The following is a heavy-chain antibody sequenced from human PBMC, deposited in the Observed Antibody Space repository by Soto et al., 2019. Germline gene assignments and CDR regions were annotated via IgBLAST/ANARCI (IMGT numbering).Heavy chain of an antibody. CDR3: ARGGYSSGWSEAGYYFDY. D-gene: IGHD6-19*01. V-gene: IGHV3-30-3*01. J-gene: IGHJ4*02. Sequence: GGSLRLSCAASGFTFSSYAMHWVRQAPGKGLEWVAVISYDGSNKYYADSVKGRFTISRDNSRNTLYLQMNSLRAEDTAVYYCARGGYSSGWSEAGYYFDYWGQGTLVTVS. CDR2: ISYDGSNK. CDR1: GFTFSSYA.